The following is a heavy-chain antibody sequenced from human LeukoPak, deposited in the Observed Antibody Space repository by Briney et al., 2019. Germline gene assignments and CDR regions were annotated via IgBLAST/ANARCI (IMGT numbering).Heavy chain of an antibody. D-gene: IGHD3-22*01. V-gene: IGHV4-31*03. CDR3: AREVSYDSSGYYFDY. CDR1: GGSISSGGYY. CDR2: IYYSGST. J-gene: IGHJ4*02. Sequence: SQTLSLTSTVSGGSISSGGYYWSWIRQHPGKGLEWIGYIYYSGSTYYNPSLKSRVTISVDTSKNQFSLKLSSVTAADTAVYYCAREVSYDSSGYYFDYWGQGTLVTVSS.